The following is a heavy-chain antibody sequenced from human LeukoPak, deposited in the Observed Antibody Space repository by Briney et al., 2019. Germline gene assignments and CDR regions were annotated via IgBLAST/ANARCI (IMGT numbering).Heavy chain of an antibody. CDR2: VYYGGST. V-gene: IGHV4-59*01. J-gene: IGHJ4*02. CDR3: ARRLNYFDSSGYYFDY. Sequence: SETLSLTCTVSGGSINRYYWSWIRQPPGKGLEWIGFVYYGGSTSYNPSLESRLTISVDTSKNQFSLKLSSVTAADTAVYYCARRLNYFDSSGYYFDYWGLGTLVTVSS. D-gene: IGHD3-22*01. CDR1: GGSINRYY.